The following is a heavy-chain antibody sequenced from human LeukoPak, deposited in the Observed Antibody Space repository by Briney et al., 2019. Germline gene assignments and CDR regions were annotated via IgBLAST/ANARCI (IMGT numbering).Heavy chain of an antibody. D-gene: IGHD3-9*01. CDR3: AKDREFDILSSAIGADAFEV. V-gene: IGHV3-23*01. CDR2: ISGSGGDT. Sequence: PGGSLRLSCAAPGFLFSSHAMSWVRQAPGKGLEWVSTISGSGGDTYYADSVGGRFTISRDNSKNTLDLQMHSLRAEDTALYYCAKDREFDILSSAIGADAFEVWGQGELVTVSS. J-gene: IGHJ3*01. CDR1: GFLFSSHA.